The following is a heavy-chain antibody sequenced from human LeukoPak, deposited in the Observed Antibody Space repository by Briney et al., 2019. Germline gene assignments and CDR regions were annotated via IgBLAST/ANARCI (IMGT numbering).Heavy chain of an antibody. V-gene: IGHV3-20*04. D-gene: IGHD4-23*01. J-gene: IGHJ3*02. CDR3: ARGSTVVTLDDAFDI. CDR1: GCTFDDYG. Sequence: PGGSLRLSCAASGCTFDDYGMSWVRQAPGKGQEWVSGINLNGGSTAYADSVKGRFTISRDNAKNSLYLQMSSLRVEDTALYYCARGSTVVTLDDAFDIWGQGTMVTVSS. CDR2: INLNGGST.